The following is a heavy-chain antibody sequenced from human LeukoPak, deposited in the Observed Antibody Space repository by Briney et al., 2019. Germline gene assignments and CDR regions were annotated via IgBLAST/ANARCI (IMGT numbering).Heavy chain of an antibody. CDR3: ARSKYSGYDWEFDY. J-gene: IGHJ4*02. D-gene: IGHD5-12*01. V-gene: IGHV4-59*01. CDR2: IYYSGST. Sequence: SETLSLTCTVSGGSISSYYWSWIRQPPGKGLEWIGYIYYSGSTNYNPSPKSRVTISVDTSKNQFSLKLSSVTAADTAVYYCARSKYSGYDWEFDYWGQGTLVTVSS. CDR1: GGSISSYY.